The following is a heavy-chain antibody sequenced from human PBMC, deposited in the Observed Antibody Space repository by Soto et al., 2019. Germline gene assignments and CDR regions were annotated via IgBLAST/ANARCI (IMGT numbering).Heavy chain of an antibody. CDR1: GLTISGKKY. D-gene: IGHD1-1*01. V-gene: IGHV3-53*01. J-gene: IGHJ3*01. CDR3: ATWHEREHAYDV. CDR2: LYDVDGS. Sequence: GGSLRLSCAAFGLTISGKKYVAWVRQAPGKGLEWVSGLYDVDGSFYADSVRGRFTTSSDSSKTTVYLQMNDLRPDDPAVYYCATWHEREHAYDVWGEGTTVTVSS.